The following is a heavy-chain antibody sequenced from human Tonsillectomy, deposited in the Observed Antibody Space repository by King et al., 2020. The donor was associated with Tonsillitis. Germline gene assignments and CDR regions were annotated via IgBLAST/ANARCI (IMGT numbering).Heavy chain of an antibody. V-gene: IGHV3-66*01. J-gene: IGHJ4*02. Sequence: DVQLVESVGGLVQPVGSLRLSCAAAEFTVSSNYMSWVRQAPGNGLEWFSVSYSGCSTYYADSVKGRFTISRDNSKNTLYLQLNSLRAEDTAVYYCARGLGYCSGGSCHSGDYWGQGALVTVSS. CDR3: ARGLGYCSGGSCHSGDY. D-gene: IGHD2-15*01. CDR2: SYSGCST. CDR1: EFTVSSNY.